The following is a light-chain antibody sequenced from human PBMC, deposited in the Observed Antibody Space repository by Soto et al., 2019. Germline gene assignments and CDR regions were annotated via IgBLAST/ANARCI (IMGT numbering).Light chain of an antibody. Sequence: QSALTQPASVSGSPGQSITISCTAASSDIGDFYFVSWYQHHPGKAPQLIIYEVNNRPSGVSHRFSASASGSTASLTISGLQAEDEAEYYCGSYTDTTYVFGTGTKLTVL. CDR1: SSDIGDFYF. V-gene: IGLV2-14*01. CDR3: GSYTDTTYV. J-gene: IGLJ1*01. CDR2: EVN.